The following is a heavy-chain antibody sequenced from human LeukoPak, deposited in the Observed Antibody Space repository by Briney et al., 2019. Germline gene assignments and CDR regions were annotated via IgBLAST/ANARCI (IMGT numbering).Heavy chain of an antibody. CDR2: ISGGSDYT. D-gene: IGHD3-10*01. V-gene: IGHV3-23*01. J-gene: IGHJ4*02. CDR3: AKGSGSSRPYYFDY. Sequence: GGSLRLSCAASGFTFSSYVMSWVRQAPGKGLEWVSAISGGSDYTYNADSIKGRFTISRDNSKNTLYLQMNSLRAEDTAVYYCAKGSGSSRPYYFDYWGQGTLVTASS. CDR1: GFTFSSYV.